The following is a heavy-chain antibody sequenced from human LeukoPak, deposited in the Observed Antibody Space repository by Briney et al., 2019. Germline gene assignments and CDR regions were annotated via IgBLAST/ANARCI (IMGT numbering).Heavy chain of an antibody. V-gene: IGHV3-74*01. J-gene: IGHJ4*02. CDR2: IKGDVSYA. Sequence: GGSLRLSCAASGFTFNSYWMHWVRQAPGKGLVWVSRIKGDVSYANYADSVKGRFTISRDNAKNTLYLQMNSLRVEDTAVYYCARENDFWSLDYWGQGALVTVST. CDR1: GFTFNSYW. D-gene: IGHD3-3*01. CDR3: ARENDFWSLDY.